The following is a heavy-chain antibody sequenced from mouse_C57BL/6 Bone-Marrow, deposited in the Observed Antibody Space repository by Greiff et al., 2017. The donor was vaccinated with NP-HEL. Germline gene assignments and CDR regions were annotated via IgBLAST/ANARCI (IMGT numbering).Heavy chain of an antibody. CDR3: ARNGNYQDYFDY. D-gene: IGHD2-1*01. V-gene: IGHV1-52*01. CDR2: IDPSDSET. J-gene: IGHJ2*01. Sequence: QVQLKQPGAELVRPGSSVKLSCKASGYTFTSYWMHWVKQRPIQGLEWIGNIDPSDSETHYNQKFKDKATLTVDKSSSTAYMQLSSLTSEDSAVYYCARNGNYQDYFDYWGQGTTLTVSS. CDR1: GYTFTSYW.